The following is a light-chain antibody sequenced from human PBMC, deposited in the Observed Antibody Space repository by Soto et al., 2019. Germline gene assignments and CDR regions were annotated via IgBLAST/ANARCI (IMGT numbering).Light chain of an antibody. CDR2: WAS. CDR1: QSVVHSSNNKNY. Sequence: DIVMTQSPDSLAVSPGERATINCKSSQSVVHSSNNKNYLAWYQQKPGQPPQLLIYWASTRESGVPDRFSGSGSGTDFTLTISSMQAEDVAVYYCQQHYAAPITFGQGTRLEIK. J-gene: IGKJ5*01. V-gene: IGKV4-1*01. CDR3: QQHYAAPIT.